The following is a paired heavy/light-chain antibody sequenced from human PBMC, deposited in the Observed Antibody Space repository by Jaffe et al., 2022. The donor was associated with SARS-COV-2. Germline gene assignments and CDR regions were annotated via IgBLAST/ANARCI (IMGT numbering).Heavy chain of an antibody. D-gene: IGHD6-13*01. CDR3: ARKKWGLAAAGTGFDY. J-gene: IGHJ4*02. CDR2: ISYSGST. Sequence: QLQLQESGPGLVKPSETLSLTCTVSGDSISSSSYYWDWIRQPPGKGLEWIGSISYSGSTYYNPSLKSRLTISVDTSKNQFSLKLSSVTAADTAVYYCARKKWGLAAAGTGFDYWGQGTLVTVSS. V-gene: IGHV4-39*01. CDR1: GDSISSSSYY.
Light chain of an antibody. CDR2: RAS. J-gene: IGKJ2*01. CDR3: QQYNSYSYT. V-gene: IGKV1-5*03. Sequence: DIQMTQSPSTLSASVGDRVTITCRASQSISSWLAWYQQKPGKAPKLLVYRASILESGVPSRFSGSGSGTEFTLTISSLQPDDFATYYCQQYNSYSYTFGQGTKLEIK. CDR1: QSISSW.